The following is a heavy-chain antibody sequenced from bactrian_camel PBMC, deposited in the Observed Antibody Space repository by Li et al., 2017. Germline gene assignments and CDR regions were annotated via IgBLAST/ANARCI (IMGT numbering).Heavy chain of an antibody. CDR2: IWTASGNT. D-gene: IGHD2*01. J-gene: IGHJ4*01. CDR3: ARTQPDGFCGAKLQRGNHQFQY. V-gene: IGHV3S55*01. Sequence: HVQLVESGGGSVQAGGSLRLSCVVSGLSLGSASVGWFRQGVGKEREGVAAIWTASGNTYLTDSVKDRFTISQDDAKKTLYLQMTNLRPEDTGVYYCARTQPDGFCGAKLQRGNHQFQYWGQGTQVTVS. CDR1: GLSLGSAS.